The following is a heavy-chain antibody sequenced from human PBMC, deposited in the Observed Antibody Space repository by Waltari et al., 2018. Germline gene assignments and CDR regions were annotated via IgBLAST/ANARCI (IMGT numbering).Heavy chain of an antibody. Sequence: QVQLQQWGAGLLKPSETLSLTCAVYGGSFSGYYWSWIRQPPGKGLEWIGEINHSGSTNYDRSLKSRVTISVDTSKNQFSLKLSSVTAADTAVYYCARALREGSSWYGDYWGQGTLVTVSS. D-gene: IGHD6-13*01. V-gene: IGHV4-34*01. CDR3: ARALREGSSWYGDY. CDR2: INHSGST. CDR1: GGSFSGYY. J-gene: IGHJ4*02.